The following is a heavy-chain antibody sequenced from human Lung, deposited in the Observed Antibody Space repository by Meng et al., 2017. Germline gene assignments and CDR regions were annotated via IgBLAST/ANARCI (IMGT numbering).Heavy chain of an antibody. Sequence: QPYQWGAGLFKPSVTLSLTCVVSGGSFSDYYWSWIRQPPGKGLEWIGEINHSGSTNYNPSLESRVTISVDTSQNNLSLKLSSVTAADSAVYYCARGPTTMAHDFDYWGQGTLVTVSS. J-gene: IGHJ4*02. V-gene: IGHV4-34*01. CDR1: GGSFSDYY. D-gene: IGHD4-11*01. CDR2: INHSGST. CDR3: ARGPTTMAHDFDY.